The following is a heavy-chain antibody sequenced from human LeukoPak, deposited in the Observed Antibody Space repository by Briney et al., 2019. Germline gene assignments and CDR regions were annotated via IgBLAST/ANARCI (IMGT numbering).Heavy chain of an antibody. CDR2: ISSSGSTI. Sequence: GGSLRLFCAASGFTFSSYEMNWVRQAPGKGLEWVSYISSSGSTIYYADSVKGRFTISRDNSKNTLYLQMNSLRAEDTAVYYCAKDDRAVSHFDYWGQGTLVTVSS. CDR1: GFTFSSYE. V-gene: IGHV3-48*03. CDR3: AKDDRAVSHFDY. J-gene: IGHJ4*02. D-gene: IGHD4-17*01.